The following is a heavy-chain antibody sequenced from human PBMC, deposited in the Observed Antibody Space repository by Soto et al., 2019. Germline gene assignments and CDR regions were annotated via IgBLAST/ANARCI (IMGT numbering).Heavy chain of an antibody. J-gene: IGHJ4*02. V-gene: IGHV1-3*01. CDR2: INAGNGNT. Sequence: ASVKVSCKASGYTFTSYAMHWVRQAPGQRLEWMGWINAGNGNTKYSQKFQGRVTITRDTSASTAYMELSSLRSEDTAVYYCASTCVNGGSCYEIFGFGYWGQGTLVTVSS. CDR1: GYTFTSYA. D-gene: IGHD2-15*01. CDR3: ASTCVNGGSCYEIFGFGY.